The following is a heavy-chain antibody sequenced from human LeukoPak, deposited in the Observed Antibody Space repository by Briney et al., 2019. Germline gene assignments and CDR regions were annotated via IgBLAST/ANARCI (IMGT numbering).Heavy chain of an antibody. D-gene: IGHD4-23*01. CDR1: GGSISSGGYY. Sequence: PSETLSLTCTVSGGSISSGGYYWSWIRQPPGKGLEWIGYIYHSGSTYYNPSLKSRVTISVDRSKNQFSLKLSSVTAADTAVYYCARGDGGNSAFDYWGQGTLVTVSS. CDR2: IYHSGST. V-gene: IGHV4-30-2*01. J-gene: IGHJ4*02. CDR3: ARGDGGNSAFDY.